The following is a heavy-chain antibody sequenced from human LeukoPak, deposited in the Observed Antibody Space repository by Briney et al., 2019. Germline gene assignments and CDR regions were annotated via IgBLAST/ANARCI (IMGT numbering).Heavy chain of an antibody. CDR1: GFTFSNYG. D-gene: IGHD5-18*01. V-gene: IGHV3-30*02. J-gene: IGHJ6*03. Sequence: GGSLRLSCAASGFTFSNYGMHWVRQAPGKGLEWVAFIRYDGSNKYYADSVKGRFTISRDNSKNTLYLQMNSLRAEDTAMYYCAKDQGYSYIVDYYYMDVWGKGTTVTVSS. CDR2: IRYDGSNK. CDR3: AKDQGYSYIVDYYYMDV.